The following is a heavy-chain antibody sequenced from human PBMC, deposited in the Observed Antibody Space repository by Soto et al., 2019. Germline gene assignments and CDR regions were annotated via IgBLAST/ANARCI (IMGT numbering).Heavy chain of an antibody. CDR3: ARALENYYDSSGYSY. CDR2: ISYDGSNK. V-gene: IGHV3-30-3*01. CDR1: GFTFSSYA. Sequence: PGGSLRLSCAASGFTFSSYAMHWVRQAPGKGLEWVAVISYDGSNKYYADSVKGRFTISRDNSKNTLYLQMNSLRAEDTAVYYCARALENYYDSSGYSYWGQGTLVTVSS. D-gene: IGHD3-22*01. J-gene: IGHJ4*02.